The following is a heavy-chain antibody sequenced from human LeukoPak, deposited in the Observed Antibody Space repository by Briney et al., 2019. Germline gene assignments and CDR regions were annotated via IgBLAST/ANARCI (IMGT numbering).Heavy chain of an antibody. Sequence: GGSLRLSCAASVFTFSSYAISWVRQAPGKGLEGVSPISGSGGSTYYARSVKGRFTISRDNSKNTLYLQMIRLRGEETAVYYCAKVVRGVIVHDAFDIWGQGTMVTVS. J-gene: IGHJ3*02. V-gene: IGHV3-23*01. CDR3: AKVVRGVIVHDAFDI. CDR1: VFTFSSYA. D-gene: IGHD3-10*01. CDR2: ISGSGGST.